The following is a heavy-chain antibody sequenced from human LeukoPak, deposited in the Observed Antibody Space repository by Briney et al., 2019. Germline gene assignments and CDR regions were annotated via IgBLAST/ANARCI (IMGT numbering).Heavy chain of an antibody. CDR2: ISSSGSTI. CDR3: AELGITMIGGV. J-gene: IGHJ6*04. Sequence: GGSLRLSCAASGFTFSSYEMNWVRQAPGRGLEWVSYISSSGSTIYYADSVKGRFTISRDNAKNLLYLQMNSLRAEDTAVYYCAELGITMIGGVWGKGTTVTISS. D-gene: IGHD3-10*02. V-gene: IGHV3-48*03. CDR1: GFTFSSYE.